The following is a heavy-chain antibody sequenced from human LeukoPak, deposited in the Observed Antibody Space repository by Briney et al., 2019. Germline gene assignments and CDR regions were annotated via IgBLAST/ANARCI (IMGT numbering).Heavy chain of an antibody. V-gene: IGHV3-11*01. CDR3: ARDGGIAARPGDYYYYYGMDV. CDR1: GFTFSDYY. CDR2: ISSSGSTI. D-gene: IGHD6-6*01. J-gene: IGHJ6*02. Sequence: GGSLRLSCAASGFTFSDYYMSWIRQAPGKGLEWVSYISSSGSTIYYADSVKGRFTISRDNAKNSLHLQMNSLRAEDTAVYYCARDGGIAARPGDYYYYYGMDVWGQGTTVTVSS.